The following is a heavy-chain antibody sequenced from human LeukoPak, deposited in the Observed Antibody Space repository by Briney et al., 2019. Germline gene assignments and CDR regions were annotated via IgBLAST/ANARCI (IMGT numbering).Heavy chain of an antibody. Sequence: GGSLRLSCAASGFTFSSYAMSWVRQAPGKGLEWVSAISGSGGSTYYADSVKGRFTISRDNSKNTLYLQMNSLRAEDTAVYYCAKVAYDSSGYYPDSIPRFDYWGQGTLVTVSS. CDR2: ISGSGGST. V-gene: IGHV3-23*01. CDR3: AKVAYDSSGYYPDSIPRFDY. J-gene: IGHJ4*02. CDR1: GFTFSSYA. D-gene: IGHD3-22*01.